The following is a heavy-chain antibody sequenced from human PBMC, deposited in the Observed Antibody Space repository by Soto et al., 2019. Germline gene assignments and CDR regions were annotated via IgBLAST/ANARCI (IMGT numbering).Heavy chain of an antibody. V-gene: IGHV4-30-4*01. CDR3: ARGWREEGNAMDV. J-gene: IGHJ6*02. CDR2: IYYSGST. D-gene: IGHD2-15*01. Sequence: SETLSLTCTVSGGSISSGDYYWSWIRQPPGKGLEWIGYIYYSGSTYYNPSLKSRVTISVDTSKNQFSLKLSSVTAADTAVYYCARGWREEGNAMDVWGQGTTVTVSS. CDR1: GGSISSGDYY.